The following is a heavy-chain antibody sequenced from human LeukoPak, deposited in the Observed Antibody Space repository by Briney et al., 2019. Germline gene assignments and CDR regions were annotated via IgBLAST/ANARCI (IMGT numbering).Heavy chain of an antibody. J-gene: IGHJ5*02. V-gene: IGHV3-23*01. CDR2: ISGSGGNT. CDR3: AKPLGYCTGGVCYSNYFDP. D-gene: IGHD2-8*02. Sequence: GGSLRLSCAASGFTFYNYAMSWVRQAQGKGLEWVSTISGSGGNTYYADSVKGRFTISRDNSENTLYLQMNSLRAEDTAVYYCAKPLGYCTGGVCYSNYFDPWGQGTLVTVSS. CDR1: GFTFYNYA.